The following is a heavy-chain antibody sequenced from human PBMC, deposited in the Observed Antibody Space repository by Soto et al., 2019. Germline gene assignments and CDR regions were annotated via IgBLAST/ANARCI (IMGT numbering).Heavy chain of an antibody. D-gene: IGHD6-13*01. J-gene: IGHJ1*01. V-gene: IGHV3-9*01. CDR2: INWNSGSI. CDR1: GFAFYDYA. Sequence: SLRLSCAASGFAFYDYAIRCFGQFPLKGLEWVSGINWNSGSIGYGDSVKGRFAISRDNAKNSLHLQMNSLSAEDTAFYYCVKDESINWYSGHFRHWGQGTLVTVSS. CDR3: VKDESINWYSGHFRH.